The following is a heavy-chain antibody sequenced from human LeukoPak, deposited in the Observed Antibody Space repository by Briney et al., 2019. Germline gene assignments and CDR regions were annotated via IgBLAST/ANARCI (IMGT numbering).Heavy chain of an antibody. Sequence: GGSLRLSCAASGFTFSSYAMHWVRQAPGKGLEWVAVISYDGSNKYYADSVKGRFTISRDNSKNTLYLQMNSLGAEDTAVYYCARGSIIAPPGDYWGQGTLVTVSS. CDR3: ARGSIIAPPGDY. V-gene: IGHV3-30*04. CDR2: ISYDGSNK. J-gene: IGHJ4*02. D-gene: IGHD2-15*01. CDR1: GFTFSSYA.